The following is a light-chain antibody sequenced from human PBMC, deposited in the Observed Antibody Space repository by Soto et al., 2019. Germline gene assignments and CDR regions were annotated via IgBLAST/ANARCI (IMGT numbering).Light chain of an antibody. J-gene: IGKJ2*01. CDR1: QSVSSSY. CDR3: QPYGSSPPYT. CDR2: GAS. Sequence: EIVLTQSPGTLSLSPGERATLSCRASQSVSSSYLAWYQQKPGQAPRLLIYGASSMATGIPDRFSGSGSGTDFTLTISRREPEDFAVYYCQPYGSSPPYTFGQGTKLEIK. V-gene: IGKV3-20*01.